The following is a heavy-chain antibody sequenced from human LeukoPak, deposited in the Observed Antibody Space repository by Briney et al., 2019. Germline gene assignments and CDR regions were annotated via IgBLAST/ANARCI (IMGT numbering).Heavy chain of an antibody. V-gene: IGHV4-59*01. CDR3: ARRGWGSGNYYFDY. J-gene: IGHJ4*02. D-gene: IGHD3-10*01. CDR2: IYYSDVA. CDR1: GGSISHYY. Sequence: SETLSLTCTVSGGSISHYYWTWIRQPPGKGLEWIGYIYYSDVANYNPSLKSRVSISVDTSKNQFSLKLTSVTAADTAVYYCARRGWGSGNYYFDYWGQGTLVTVSS.